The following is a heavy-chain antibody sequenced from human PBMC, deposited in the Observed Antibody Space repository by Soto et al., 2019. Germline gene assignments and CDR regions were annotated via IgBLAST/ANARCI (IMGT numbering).Heavy chain of an antibody. D-gene: IGHD3-9*01. CDR3: AKVSEYFDWLLSHFDY. CDR1: GFTFSSYA. CDR2: ISGSGGST. V-gene: IGHV3-23*01. J-gene: IGHJ4*02. Sequence: GGSLRLSCAASGFTFSSYAMSWVRQAPGKGLEWVSAISGSGGSTYYADSVKGRFTISRDNSKNALYLQMNSLRAEDTAVYYCAKVSEYFDWLLSHFDYWGQGTLVTVS.